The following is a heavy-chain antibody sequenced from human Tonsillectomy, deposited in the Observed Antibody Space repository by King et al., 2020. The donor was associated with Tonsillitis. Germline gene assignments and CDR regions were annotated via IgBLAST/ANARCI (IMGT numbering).Heavy chain of an antibody. CDR3: AKGHQLPDYHYYGMDV. CDR2: ISGSGGST. J-gene: IGHJ6*02. Sequence: DVQLVESGGGLVQPGGSLRLSCAASGFTFSSYAMSWVRQAPGKGLEWVSAISGSGGSTYYADSVEGRFTISRDNSKNTLYVQMKSLRAEDTAVYYCAKGHQLPDYHYYGMDVWGQGTTVTVTS. CDR1: GFTFSSYA. D-gene: IGHD2-2*01. V-gene: IGHV3-23*04.